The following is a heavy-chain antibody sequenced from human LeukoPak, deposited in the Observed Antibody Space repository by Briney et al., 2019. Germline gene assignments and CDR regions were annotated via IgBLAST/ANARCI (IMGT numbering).Heavy chain of an antibody. CDR2: ISSGGTTI. CDR3: ARVGTWDFDY. D-gene: IGHD7-27*01. CDR1: GFTFSDYY. J-gene: IGHJ4*02. V-gene: IGHV3-11*01. Sequence: PGGSLRLSCAASGFTFSDYYMSWIRQAPGKGLEWVSYISSGGTTIYYTDSVKGRFTISRDNAKNSLYLQMNSLRAEDTAEYYCARVGTWDFDYWGQGTLVTVSS.